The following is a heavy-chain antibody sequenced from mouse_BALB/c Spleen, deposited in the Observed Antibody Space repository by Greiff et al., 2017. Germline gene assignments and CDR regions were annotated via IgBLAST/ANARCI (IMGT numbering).Heavy chain of an antibody. V-gene: IGHV1-18*01. CDR2: INPNNGGT. CDR3: ANVRRAY. Sequence: EVKLVESGPELVKPGASVKIPCKASGYTFTDYNMDWVKQSHGKSLEWIGDINPNNGGTIYNQKFKGKATLTVDKSSSTAYMELRSLTSEDTAVYYCANVRRAYWGQGTLVTVSA. CDR1: GYTFTDYN. D-gene: IGHD2-14*01. J-gene: IGHJ3*01.